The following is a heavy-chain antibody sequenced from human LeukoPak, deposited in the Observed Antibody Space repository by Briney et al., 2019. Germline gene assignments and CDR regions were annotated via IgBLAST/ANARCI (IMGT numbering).Heavy chain of an antibody. Sequence: PSETLSLTCTVSGGSVSSGSYYWSWIRQPPGKGLEWIGYIYYSGSTNYDPSLKSRVTISVDTSKNQFSLKLSSVAAADTAVYYCARVDYGDYGEDYWGQGTLVTVSS. CDR2: IYYSGST. CDR3: ARVDYGDYGEDY. D-gene: IGHD4-17*01. J-gene: IGHJ4*02. CDR1: GGSVSSGSYY. V-gene: IGHV4-61*01.